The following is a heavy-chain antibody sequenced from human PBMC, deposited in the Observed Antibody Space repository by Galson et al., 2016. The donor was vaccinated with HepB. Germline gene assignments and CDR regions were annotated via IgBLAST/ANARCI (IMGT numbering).Heavy chain of an antibody. J-gene: IGHJ4*02. CDR1: GDSISRHF. V-gene: IGHV4-4*09. CDR3: ARGFYSNWYGSLYYFDY. CDR2: IYASGRT. Sequence: SETLSLTCIVSGDSISRHFWSWVRRPPGKGLEWIGRIYASGRTNYNPSLKSRVTISVDTSKSQFSLKLRSVTAADTALYYCARGFYSNWYGSLYYFDYWGQGTLVTVSS. D-gene: IGHD6-13*01.